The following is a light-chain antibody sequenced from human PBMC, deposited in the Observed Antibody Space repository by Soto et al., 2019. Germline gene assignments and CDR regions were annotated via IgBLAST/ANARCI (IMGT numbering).Light chain of an antibody. V-gene: IGKV1-33*01. CDR1: QDIRKY. CDR3: QHYDHLPPFT. Sequence: DIQMTQSPSSQSASVGDRVTITCQASQDIRKYLSWYQQKPGRAPKLLIYGASNLETGVPLRFSGSGYGTDFTFNISSLQPEDIATYYCQHYDHLPPFTFGPGTKVAIK. CDR2: GAS. J-gene: IGKJ3*01.